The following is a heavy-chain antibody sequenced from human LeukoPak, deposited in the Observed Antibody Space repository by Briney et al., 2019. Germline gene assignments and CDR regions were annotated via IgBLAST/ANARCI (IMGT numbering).Heavy chain of an antibody. D-gene: IGHD5-24*01. J-gene: IGHJ3*02. V-gene: IGHV4-59*08. CDR3: ARHHLNYMSRGAFDI. Sequence: SETLSLTCTVSGGSISSYYWSWIRQPPGKGLEWIGYIYYSGSTNYNPSLKSRVTISVDTSKNQFSLKLSSVTAADTAVYYCARHHLNYMSRGAFDIWGQGTMVTVSS. CDR1: GGSISSYY. CDR2: IYYSGST.